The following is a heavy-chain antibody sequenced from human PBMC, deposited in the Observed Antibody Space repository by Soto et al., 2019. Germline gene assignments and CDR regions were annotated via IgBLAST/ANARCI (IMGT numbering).Heavy chain of an antibody. D-gene: IGHD3-3*01. CDR1: GFSLSSYW. Sequence: EVQLVESGGGLVQPGGSLRLSCAASGFSLSSYWMSWVRQAPGKGLEWVANMNQDGSESDYVGSVKGRCTFTRDNAKNSLYLQMTSLRAEDTAVYYCARLTTSAGRRDLACWGQGTLVTVSS. J-gene: IGHJ4*02. V-gene: IGHV3-7*01. CDR2: MNQDGSES. CDR3: ARLTTSAGRRDLAC.